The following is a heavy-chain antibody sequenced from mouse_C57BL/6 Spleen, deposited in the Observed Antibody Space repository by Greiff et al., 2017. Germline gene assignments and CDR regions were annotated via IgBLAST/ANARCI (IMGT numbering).Heavy chain of an antibody. J-gene: IGHJ3*01. CDR1: GYTFTSYW. CDR3: ARADNIYYGNDGFAY. Sequence: QVQLQQPGAELVRPGSSVKLSCKASGYTFTSYWMHWVKQRPIQGLEWIGNIDPSDSETHYNQKFKDKATLTVDKSSSTAYMQLSSLTSEDSAVYYCARADNIYYGNDGFAYWGQGTLVTVSA. V-gene: IGHV1-52*01. D-gene: IGHD2-2*01. CDR2: IDPSDSET.